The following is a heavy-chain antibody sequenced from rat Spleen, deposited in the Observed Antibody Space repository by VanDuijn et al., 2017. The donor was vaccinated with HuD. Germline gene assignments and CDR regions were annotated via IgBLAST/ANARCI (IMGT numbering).Heavy chain of an antibody. J-gene: IGHJ2*01. CDR1: GFTFSDYY. CDR2: IIDTGGRT. CDR3: TTDLHTTGIPTGT. Sequence: EVQLVESDGGLVQPGRSLKLSCAASGFTFSDYYMAWVRQAPTKGLEWVATIIDTGGRTYYPDSVKGRFTISRDNDKSTLHLRMDSLRSEDTATYYCTTDLHTTGIPTGTWGQGVMVTVSS. D-gene: IGHD1-9*01. V-gene: IGHV5-20*01.